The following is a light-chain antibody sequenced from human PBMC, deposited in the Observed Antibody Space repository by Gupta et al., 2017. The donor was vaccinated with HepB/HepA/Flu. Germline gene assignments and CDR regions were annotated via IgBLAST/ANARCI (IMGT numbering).Light chain of an antibody. CDR1: NL. Sequence: NLGSWYQQYTAEVPRLLFYEGSKRPPGVSNRFSGFKSAYKSSLTISGLQAAYEADYYCCSYAGDTIFDVVFGGGTKLTVL. V-gene: IGLV2-23*03. J-gene: IGLJ2*01. CDR3: CSYAGDTIFDVV. CDR2: EGS.